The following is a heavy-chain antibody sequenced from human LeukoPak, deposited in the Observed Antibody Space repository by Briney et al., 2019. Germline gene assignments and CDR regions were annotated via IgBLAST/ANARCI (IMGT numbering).Heavy chain of an antibody. CDR3: ARESMVLLWFGEKVNWFDP. CDR1: GGSISSYY. Sequence: SETLSLTCIVSGGSISSYYWSWIRQPPGKGLEWIGNIYYRGSTNYNPSLKSRVTMSVDTSKNQFSLKLSSVTAADTAVYYCARESMVLLWFGEKVNWFDPWGQGTLVTVSS. V-gene: IGHV4-59*12. CDR2: IYYRGST. J-gene: IGHJ5*02. D-gene: IGHD3-10*01.